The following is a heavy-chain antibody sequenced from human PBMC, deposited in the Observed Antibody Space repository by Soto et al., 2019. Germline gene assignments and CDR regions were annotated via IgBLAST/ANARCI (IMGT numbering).Heavy chain of an antibody. CDR2: IYHSGST. J-gene: IGHJ4*02. V-gene: IGHV4-4*02. CDR3: ARVGTVTLGHYFDY. D-gene: IGHD4-17*01. CDR1: GGSISSSNW. Sequence: PSETLSLTCAVSGGSISSSNWWSWVSQPPGKGLEWIGEIYHSGSTNYNPSLKSLVTISVDKSKNQFSLKLSSVTAADTAVYYCARVGTVTLGHYFDYWGQGTLVTVSS.